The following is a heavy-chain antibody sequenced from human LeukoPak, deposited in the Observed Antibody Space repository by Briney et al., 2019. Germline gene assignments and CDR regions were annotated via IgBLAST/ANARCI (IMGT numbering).Heavy chain of an antibody. J-gene: IGHJ4*02. CDR2: IRYDGSNK. V-gene: IGHV3-30*02. CDR1: GFTFSSYG. Sequence: GGSLRLSCAASGFTFSSYGMHWVRQAPGKGLEWVAFIRYDGSNKYYADSVKGRFTISRDNSKNTLYLQMNSLRAEGTAVYYCAKDAQQRPQYYFDYWGQGTLITVSS. CDR3: AKDAQQRPQYYFDY. D-gene: IGHD6-25*01.